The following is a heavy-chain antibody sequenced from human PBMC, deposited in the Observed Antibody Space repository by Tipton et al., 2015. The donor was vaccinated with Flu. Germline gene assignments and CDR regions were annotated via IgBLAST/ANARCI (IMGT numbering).Heavy chain of an antibody. D-gene: IGHD2/OR15-2a*01. Sequence: SLRLSCAASGFTFSSSSMGWVRQSAGKGLEWVSFISRGTTYIYYADSVRGRFTISRDNAKNTMYLQMNSLRAEDTAVYYCAKDKNEFYAFENWAQGTLVTVSS. CDR3: AKDKNEFYAFEN. V-gene: IGHV3-21*01. CDR1: GFTFSSSS. CDR2: ISRGTTYI. J-gene: IGHJ4*02.